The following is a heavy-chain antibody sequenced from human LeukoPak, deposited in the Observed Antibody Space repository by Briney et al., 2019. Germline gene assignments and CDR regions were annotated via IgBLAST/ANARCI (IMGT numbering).Heavy chain of an antibody. J-gene: IGHJ4*02. CDR1: GGPIDITNY. D-gene: IGHD3-16*01. Sequence: SETLSLTCGVSGGPIDITNYWSWVRQAPGKGLEWIGEIAHDGTTNYNLSLRSRVAMSLDRANNQFSLSLTSVTAADTAIYYCTRESRPFCPFGYWGQGVLGSVSS. V-gene: IGHV4-4*02. CDR2: IAHDGTT. CDR3: TRESRPFCPFGY.